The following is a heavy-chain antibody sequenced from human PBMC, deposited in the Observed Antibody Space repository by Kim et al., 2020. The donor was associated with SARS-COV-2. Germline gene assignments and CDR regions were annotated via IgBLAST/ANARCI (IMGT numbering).Heavy chain of an antibody. D-gene: IGHD2-21*01. V-gene: IGHV1-3*01. J-gene: IGHJ4*02. CDR1: GYTFTNYR. CDR3: AKGAETSIPGAFDY. Sequence: ASVKVSCKASGYTFTNYRVHWVRQAPGQRFEWMGRINPGGDTKYSQKFQDRVTITSDTSASTTSLEVSSLGSEDTAIYYCAKGAETSIPGAFDYWGQG. CDR2: INPGGDT.